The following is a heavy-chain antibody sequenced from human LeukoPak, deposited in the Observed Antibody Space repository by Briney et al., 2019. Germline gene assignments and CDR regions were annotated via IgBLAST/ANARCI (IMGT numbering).Heavy chain of an antibody. Sequence: PGGSLRLSCAASGFTFSSYSMNWVRQAPGKGLEWVSYISSSSSTIYYADSVKGRFTISRDNAKNSLYLQMDSLRAEDTAVYYCARDALRFSGSYPTWFDPWGQGTLVTVSS. D-gene: IGHD1-26*01. CDR3: ARDALRFSGSYPTWFDP. CDR2: ISSSSSTI. V-gene: IGHV3-48*01. CDR1: GFTFSSYS. J-gene: IGHJ5*02.